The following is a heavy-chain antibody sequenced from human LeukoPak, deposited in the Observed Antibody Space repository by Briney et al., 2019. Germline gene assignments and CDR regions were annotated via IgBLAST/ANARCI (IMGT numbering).Heavy chain of an antibody. J-gene: IGHJ4*02. CDR1: GFTFSSYA. V-gene: IGHV3-23*01. D-gene: IGHD3-22*01. Sequence: SGGSLRLPCAASGFTFSSYAMSWVRQAPGKGPEWVSGLSGGGGDTYYADSVNGRFTISRDNSKKTLYLQMNSLRAEDTAVYYCAKDRYYDSRRAYDYWGQGTLVTVSS. CDR2: LSGGGGDT. CDR3: AKDRYYDSRRAYDY.